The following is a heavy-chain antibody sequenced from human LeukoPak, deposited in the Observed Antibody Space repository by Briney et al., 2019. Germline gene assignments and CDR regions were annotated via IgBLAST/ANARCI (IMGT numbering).Heavy chain of an antibody. D-gene: IGHD6-19*01. J-gene: IGHJ4*02. CDR3: ARDSSYWSVDY. Sequence: ASVKVSCQASGYTFTSYYMHWVRQAPGQGLEWMGIISPSAGSTNYAQKFQGRVTMTRDTSTSTVHMDLSSLRSEDTAVYFCARDSSYWSVDYWGQGTLVTVSS. V-gene: IGHV1-46*01. CDR1: GYTFTSYY. CDR2: ISPSAGST.